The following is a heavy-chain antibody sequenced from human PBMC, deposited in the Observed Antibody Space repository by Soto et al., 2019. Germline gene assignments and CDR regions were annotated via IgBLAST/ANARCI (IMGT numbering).Heavy chain of an antibody. D-gene: IGHD4-17*01. CDR3: AKDRPLYGDYETLAIYFDY. Sequence: EVQLLESGGGLVQPGGSLRLSCAASGFTFSSYAMSWVRQAPGKGLEWVSAISGSGGSTYYADSVKGRFTISGDNSKNTLYLQMTSPRAEDTAVYYGAKDRPLYGDYETLAIYFDYWGQGTLVTVSS. CDR2: ISGSGGST. CDR1: GFTFSSYA. V-gene: IGHV3-23*01. J-gene: IGHJ4*02.